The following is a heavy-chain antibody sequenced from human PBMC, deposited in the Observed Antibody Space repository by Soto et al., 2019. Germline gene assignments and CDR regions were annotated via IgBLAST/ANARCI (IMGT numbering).Heavy chain of an antibody. CDR3: PRGNRPLIRDGFDV. CDR2: NSPGDSDT. CDR1: GYSFTSYW. V-gene: IGHV5-51*01. Sequence: PGESLKISCEASGYSFTSYWILWGRHMPGKGLEWMGVNSPGDSDTKYSPSAQGQVTISAVKALGTDYLQWGSLKAPHTAIYYCPRGNRPLIRDGFDVWGQGTMVTASS. J-gene: IGHJ3*01.